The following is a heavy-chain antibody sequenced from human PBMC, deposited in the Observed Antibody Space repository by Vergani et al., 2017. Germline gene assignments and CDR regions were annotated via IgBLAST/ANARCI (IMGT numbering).Heavy chain of an antibody. CDR2: ISPNGSIA. J-gene: IGHJ5*02. CDR3: AEVLKHDP. Sequence: QGHLEESGGDVVKPGGALRLSCSGSGFMFSDFYIAWLRRTPGRGLEWLSYISPNGSIAYYADAVKGRFVISRDNDRNSVYLQMNRLRVEDTGVYLCAEVLKHDPWGQGTMVTVSA. V-gene: IGHV3-11*04. CDR1: GFMFSDFY.